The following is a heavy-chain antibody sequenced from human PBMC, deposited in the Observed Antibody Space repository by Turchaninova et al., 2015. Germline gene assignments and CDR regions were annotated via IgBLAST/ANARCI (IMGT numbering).Heavy chain of an antibody. CDR2: IRSSSRYS. CDR1: GFAFRSYN. Sequence: EVQLVESGGGLVKPGGSLSLSCEASGFAFRSYNMQWVRQAPGKGLEWVSSIRSSSRYSYYADTVKGRFTISRDNAKNSLYLQRSSLRAEDTAVYYCAREPPLSMTTVYNYWGQGTLVTVSS. V-gene: IGHV3-21*01. J-gene: IGHJ4*02. CDR3: AREPPLSMTTVYNY. D-gene: IGHD4-11*01.